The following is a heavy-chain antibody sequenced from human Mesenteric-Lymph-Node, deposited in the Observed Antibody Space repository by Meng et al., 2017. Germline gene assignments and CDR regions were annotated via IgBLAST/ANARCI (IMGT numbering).Heavy chain of an antibody. J-gene: IGHJ4*02. Sequence: QGQLLQSGAEVKKPGASVKVSCKASGYTFTSYDINWVRQATGQGLEWMGGIIPIFGTANYAQKFQGRVTITADESTSTAYMELSSLRSEDTAVYYCARTPYYGSGSYSDYWGQGTLVTVSS. V-gene: IGHV1-69*01. CDR3: ARTPYYGSGSYSDY. CDR1: GYTFTSYD. CDR2: IIPIFGTA. D-gene: IGHD3-10*01.